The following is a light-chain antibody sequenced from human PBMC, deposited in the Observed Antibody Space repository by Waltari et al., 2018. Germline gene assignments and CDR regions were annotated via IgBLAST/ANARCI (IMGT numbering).Light chain of an antibody. CDR3: QQANSFPFT. CDR1: QDISNW. J-gene: IGKJ3*01. Sequence: DIQMTQSQSSVSASVGDRVTITCRASQDISNWLVWYQQKPGKAPNLLIYAASSLQSGVPSRFSGGGSGTDFTLTISSLQPEDFATYYCQQANSFPFTFGPGTKVDIK. CDR2: AAS. V-gene: IGKV1-12*01.